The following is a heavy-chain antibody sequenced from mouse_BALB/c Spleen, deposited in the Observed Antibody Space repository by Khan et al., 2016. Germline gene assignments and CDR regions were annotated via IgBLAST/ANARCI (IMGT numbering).Heavy chain of an antibody. J-gene: IGHJ1*01. Sequence: QIQLVQSGPELKKPGETVKISCKASGYTFTNSGMNWVKQAPGKGLKWVGWINTYTGEPTYAVRFKGRFAFSLETSASTAYLEINHLKNEDMTTYFCARWAMVTTGWYFDVWGAGTTVTVSS. V-gene: IGHV9-1*02. CDR2: INTYTGEP. CDR1: GYTFTNSG. CDR3: ARWAMVTTGWYFDV. D-gene: IGHD2-2*01.